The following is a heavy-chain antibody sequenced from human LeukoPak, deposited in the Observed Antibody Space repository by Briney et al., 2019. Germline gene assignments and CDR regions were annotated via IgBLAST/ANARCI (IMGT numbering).Heavy chain of an antibody. J-gene: IGHJ6*03. D-gene: IGHD6-13*01. Sequence: PSETLSLTCTVSGGSISSYYWSWIRQPAGKGLEWIGRIYTSGSTNYNPSLKSRVTMSVDTSKNQFSLKLSSVTAADTAVYYCARVGKIAAAGTYYYYYYMDVWGKGTTVTVSS. CDR1: GGSISSYY. CDR3: ARVGKIAAAGTYYYYYYMDV. CDR2: IYTSGST. V-gene: IGHV4-4*07.